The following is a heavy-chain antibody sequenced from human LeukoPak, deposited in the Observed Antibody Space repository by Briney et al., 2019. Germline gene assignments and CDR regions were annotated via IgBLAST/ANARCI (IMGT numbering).Heavy chain of an antibody. CDR3: ARGGNSAFDV. CDR1: GGSISSDHW. V-gene: IGHV4-4*02. Sequence: PSETLSLTCAVSGGSISSDHWGGWVRQPPGKGLEWIGEIFHIGVTNYKPSLKSRVPMSVDKSRHQFSLNVRSMTAEDTAVYFCARGGNSAFDVWGPGTKVIASS. CDR2: IFHIGVT. J-gene: IGHJ3*01.